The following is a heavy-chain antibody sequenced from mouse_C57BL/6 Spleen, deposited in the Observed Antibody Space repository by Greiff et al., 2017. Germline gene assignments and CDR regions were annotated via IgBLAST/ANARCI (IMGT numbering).Heavy chain of an antibody. D-gene: IGHD2-5*01. V-gene: IGHV1-31*01. CDR3: ARSVYSTLYYFDY. CDR2: IYPYNGVS. J-gene: IGHJ2*01. CDR1: GYSFTGYY. Sequence: EVQLQQPGPELVKPGASVKISCKASGYSFTGYYMHWVKQSHGNILDWIGYIYPYNGVSSYNQKFKGKATLTVDKSSSTAYMERRSLTSEDSAVCSCARSVYSTLYYFDYWGQGTTLTVSS.